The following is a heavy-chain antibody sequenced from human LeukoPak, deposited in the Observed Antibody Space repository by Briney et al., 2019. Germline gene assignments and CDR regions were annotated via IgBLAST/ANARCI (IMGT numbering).Heavy chain of an antibody. CDR1: GGSISSSSYY. D-gene: IGHD2-21*01. CDR3: ARRLAYCGGDCYIFDY. J-gene: IGHJ4*02. Sequence: PSETLSLTCTVSGGSISSSSYYWGWIRQSPGKGLEWIGSIYYSGSTYYNPSLKSRVTISVDTSKDQFSLKLSSVTAADTAVYYCARRLAYCGGDCYIFDYWGQGTLVTVSS. CDR2: IYYSGST. V-gene: IGHV4-39*01.